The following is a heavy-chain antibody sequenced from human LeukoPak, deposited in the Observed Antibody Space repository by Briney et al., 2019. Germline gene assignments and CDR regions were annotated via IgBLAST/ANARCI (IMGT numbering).Heavy chain of an antibody. Sequence: SVKVSCKASGGTFSSYAISWVRQAPGQGLEWMGGIIPIFGTANYAQKFQGRVTITADKSTSTAYMELSSLRSEDTAVYYCAANGGLDCSSTSCYFDYWGQGTLVTVSS. V-gene: IGHV1-69*06. J-gene: IGHJ4*02. CDR1: GGTFSSYA. CDR2: IIPIFGTA. D-gene: IGHD2-2*01. CDR3: AANGGLDCSSTSCYFDY.